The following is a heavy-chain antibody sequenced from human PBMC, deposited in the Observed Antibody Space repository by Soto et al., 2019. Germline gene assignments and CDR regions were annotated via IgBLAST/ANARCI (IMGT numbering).Heavy chain of an antibody. CDR1: GGTFSSYA. CDR3: ARRIAVAENYYYRMDV. CDR2: IIPIFGTA. Sequence: SVKVSCKASGGTFSSYAISWVRQAPGQGLEWMGGIIPIFGTANYAQKFQGRVTITADESTSTAYMELSSLRSEDTAVYYCARRIAVAENYYYRMDVWGQGTTVTVSS. V-gene: IGHV1-69*13. J-gene: IGHJ6*02. D-gene: IGHD6-19*01.